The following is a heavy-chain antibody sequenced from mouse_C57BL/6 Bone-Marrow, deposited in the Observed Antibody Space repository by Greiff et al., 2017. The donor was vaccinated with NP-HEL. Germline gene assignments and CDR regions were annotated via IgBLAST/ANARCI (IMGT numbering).Heavy chain of an antibody. J-gene: IGHJ2*01. Sequence: EVKLVESGGGLVQPGGSMKLSCVASGFTFSNYWMNWVRQSPEKGLEWVAQIRLKSDNYATHYAESVKGRFTISRDDSKSSVYLQMNNLRAEDTGIYYCTVSLYYDYDGGGSGLYYFDYWGQGTTLTVSS. D-gene: IGHD2-4*01. CDR1: GFTFSNYW. V-gene: IGHV6-3*01. CDR2: IRLKSDNYAT. CDR3: TVSLYYDYDGGGSGLYYFDY.